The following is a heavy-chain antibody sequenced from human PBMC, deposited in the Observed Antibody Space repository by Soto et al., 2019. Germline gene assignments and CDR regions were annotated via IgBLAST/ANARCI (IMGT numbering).Heavy chain of an antibody. V-gene: IGHV4-31*03. D-gene: IGHD1-1*01. CDR1: GLSISSGRYD. J-gene: IGHJ5*02. Sequence: PSETLSLTCTFSGLSISSGRYDWSWIRQHPGKGLEWIGYIYYSGSTYYNPSLKSRVTISVDTSKNQFSLKLSSVTAADTAVYYCARVQANLNNWFDPWGKGTLVTVSS. CDR3: ARVQANLNNWFDP. CDR2: IYYSGST.